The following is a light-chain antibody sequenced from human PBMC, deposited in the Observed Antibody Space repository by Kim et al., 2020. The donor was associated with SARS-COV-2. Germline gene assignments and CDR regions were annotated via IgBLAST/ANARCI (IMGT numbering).Light chain of an antibody. V-gene: IGLV3-9*01. J-gene: IGLJ2*01. CDR2: RDT. CDR3: QVWDSSTVV. Sequence: VALGQTARITCGGINIGSKNVRWYQQKPGQAPVLVIYRDTNRPSGIPERFSGSNSGNTATLTISRAQAGDEADYFCQVWDSSTVVFGGGTQLTVL. CDR1: NIGSKN.